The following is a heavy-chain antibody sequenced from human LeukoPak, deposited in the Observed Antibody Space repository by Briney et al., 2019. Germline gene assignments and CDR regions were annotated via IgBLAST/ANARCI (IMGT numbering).Heavy chain of an antibody. CDR2: INHSGST. Sequence: SETLSLTCAVYGGSFSGYYWSWIRQPPGKGLEWIGEINHSGSTNYNPSLTSRVTISVDTSKNQFSLKLSSVTAADTAVYYCARGPRLRYYGSGSSSLFDYWGQGTLVTVSS. CDR3: ARGPRLRYYGSGSSSLFDY. CDR1: GGSFSGYY. V-gene: IGHV4-34*01. J-gene: IGHJ4*02. D-gene: IGHD3-10*01.